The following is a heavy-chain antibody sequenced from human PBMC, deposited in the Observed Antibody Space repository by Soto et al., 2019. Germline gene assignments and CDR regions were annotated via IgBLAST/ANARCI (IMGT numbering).Heavy chain of an antibody. CDR2: ISGSGGST. J-gene: IGHJ5*02. CDR1: GFTFSSYA. D-gene: IGHD2-2*01. V-gene: IGHV3-23*01. CDR3: AKAPTQYCSSTSCLFDP. Sequence: GGSLRLSCAASGFTFSSYAMSWVRQAPGKGLEWVSTISGSGGSTYYADSVKGRFTISRDNSKNTLYLQMNSLRAEDTAVYYCAKAPTQYCSSTSCLFDPWGQGTLVTVSS.